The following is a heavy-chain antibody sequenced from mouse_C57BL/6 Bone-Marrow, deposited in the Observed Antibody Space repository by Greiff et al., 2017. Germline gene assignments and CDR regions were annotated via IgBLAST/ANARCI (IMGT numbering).Heavy chain of an antibody. Sequence: EVKLQESGGDLVKPGGSLKLSCAASGFTFSSYGMSWVRQTPDKRLEWVATISSVGSYTYYQDSVKGRIPISRDNAKNTLYLLMSRLESEDTAMYYCARQGAYYSNFAYWGQGTLVTVSA. J-gene: IGHJ3*01. CDR2: ISSVGSYT. V-gene: IGHV5-6*01. CDR1: GFTFSSYG. D-gene: IGHD2-5*01. CDR3: ARQGAYYSNFAY.